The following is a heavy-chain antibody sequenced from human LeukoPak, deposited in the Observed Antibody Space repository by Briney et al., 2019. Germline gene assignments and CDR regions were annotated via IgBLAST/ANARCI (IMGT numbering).Heavy chain of an antibody. J-gene: IGHJ3*02. CDR3: ARIAADSGSYFGGILDAFDI. CDR2: FSGSGGST. V-gene: IGHV3-23*01. CDR1: GFTFGNYT. Sequence: GSLRLSCAASGFTFGNYTMAWVRQAPGKGLEWVSGFSGSGGSTYYADSVKGRFTTSADTSKNILYLQMNSLRAEDTAVYYCARIAADSGSYFGGILDAFDIWGQGTMVTVSS. D-gene: IGHD1-26*01.